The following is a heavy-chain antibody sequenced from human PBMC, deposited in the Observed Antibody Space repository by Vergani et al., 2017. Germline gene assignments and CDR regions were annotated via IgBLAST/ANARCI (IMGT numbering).Heavy chain of an antibody. CDR2: IYPGDSEV. CDR3: ASGGHGSENGGALQL. D-gene: IGHD3-10*01. CDR1: GYIFSNFW. Sequence: EKQLVQSGSETKKPGESLKISCQAFGYIFSNFWIGWVRQRPGRGLEWMGIIYPGDSEVKSNPTFRGQVIFSVDTSVNTAYLQWRSLQASDTATYFGASGGHGSENGGALQLWGQGTNITVSS. J-gene: IGHJ3*01. V-gene: IGHV5-51*01.